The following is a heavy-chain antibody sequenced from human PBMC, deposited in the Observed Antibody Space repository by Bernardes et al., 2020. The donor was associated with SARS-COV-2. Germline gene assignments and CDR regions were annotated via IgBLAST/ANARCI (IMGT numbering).Heavy chain of an antibody. Sequence: ASVKVSCKTSGYTFTNYGISWVRQAPGQGLAWIGWISAYNGNTKFPQNLQGRVTMSTDTPTTTAYMELRSLRSDDTAVYYCARDLSGVEMATIAIYYYGVDVWGQGTTVTVSS. D-gene: IGHD3-10*01. V-gene: IGHV1-18*01. CDR1: GYTFTNYG. CDR3: ARDLSGVEMATIAIYYYGVDV. J-gene: IGHJ6*02. CDR2: ISAYNGNT.